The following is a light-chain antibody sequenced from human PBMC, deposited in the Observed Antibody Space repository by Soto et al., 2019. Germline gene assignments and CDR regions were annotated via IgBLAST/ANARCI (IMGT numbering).Light chain of an antibody. J-gene: IGLJ1*01. Sequence: QSVLTQPPSVSAAPGQKVSISCSGSSSNVGKNFVSWYQHVPGKAPKLLIYDNQKRPSGIPDRFSASKSGTLATLDITGLQTGDEADYCCSSYTSRSTYVFGTGTKVTVL. CDR1: SSNVGKNF. CDR2: DNQ. V-gene: IGLV1-51*01. CDR3: SSYTSRSTYV.